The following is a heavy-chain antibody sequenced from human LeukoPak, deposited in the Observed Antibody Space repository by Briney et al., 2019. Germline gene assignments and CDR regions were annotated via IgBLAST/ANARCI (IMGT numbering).Heavy chain of an antibody. CDR2: IYSGGST. J-gene: IGHJ4*02. CDR1: GFTLSSNY. Sequence: GGSLRLSCAASGFTLSSNYMSWVRQAPGKGLEWVSVIYSGGSTYYADSVKGRFTISRDNSKNTLYLQMNSLRAEDTAVYYCARGQRLYSSSWYWLLDYWGQGTLVTVSS. V-gene: IGHV3-53*01. D-gene: IGHD6-13*01. CDR3: ARGQRLYSSSWYWLLDY.